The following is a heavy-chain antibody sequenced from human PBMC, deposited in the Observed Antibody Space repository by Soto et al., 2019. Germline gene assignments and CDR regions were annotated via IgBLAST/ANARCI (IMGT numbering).Heavy chain of an antibody. J-gene: IGHJ6*02. V-gene: IGHV4-4*07. CDR1: GGSMSSYF. Sequence: SETLSLTCTVSGGSMSSYFWSWIRQPAGKGLEWIGRIYSSGSTYYNPSLKSRVTMSVDTSKNQFSLNLSSVTAADTAVYFCARVKTVDYYGMGVWGQGTTVTVSS. CDR3: ARVKTVDYYGMGV. CDR2: IYSSGST.